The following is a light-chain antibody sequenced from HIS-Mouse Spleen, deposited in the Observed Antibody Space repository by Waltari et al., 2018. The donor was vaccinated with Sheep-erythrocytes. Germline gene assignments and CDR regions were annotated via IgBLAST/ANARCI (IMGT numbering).Light chain of an antibody. V-gene: IGLV2-14*01. CDR3: SSYTSSSTWV. CDR2: EVS. CDR1: SSDVGGYNY. Sequence: QSALTQPASVSGSPGQSITISCTGTSSDVGGYNYVSWYQQHPGKAPKLRIYEVSNRPSGVSNRFSGLQAEDEADYYCSSYTSSSTWVFGGGTKLTVL. J-gene: IGLJ3*02.